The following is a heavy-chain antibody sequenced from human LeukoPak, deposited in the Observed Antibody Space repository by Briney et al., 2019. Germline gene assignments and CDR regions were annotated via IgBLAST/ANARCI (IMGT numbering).Heavy chain of an antibody. CDR3: ARSSMVRGVMDFYYFDY. CDR2: ISSSSSSM. CDR1: GFTSNSYS. D-gene: IGHD3-10*01. Sequence: GGSLRLSCAASGFTSNSYSMSWVRQAPGKGLEWVSSISSSSSSMYYADSVRGRFTISRDNAKDSLYLQMNSLRAEDTAVYYCARSSMVRGVMDFYYFDYWGQGTLVTVSS. J-gene: IGHJ4*02. V-gene: IGHV3-21*01.